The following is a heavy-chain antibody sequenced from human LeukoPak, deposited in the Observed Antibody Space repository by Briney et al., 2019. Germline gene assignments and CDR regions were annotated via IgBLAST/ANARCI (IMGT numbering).Heavy chain of an antibody. D-gene: IGHD3-10*01. Sequence: GGSLRLACAVSGFTFGSYWMHWDRQAPGKGLVWVSRNNSDESSTSYADSVKGRFTISRDNAKNTLYLQMNSLRAEDTAVYYCARDYSFGIFDYWGQGTLVTVSS. CDR1: GFTFGSYW. J-gene: IGHJ4*02. CDR3: ARDYSFGIFDY. CDR2: NNSDESST. V-gene: IGHV3-74*01.